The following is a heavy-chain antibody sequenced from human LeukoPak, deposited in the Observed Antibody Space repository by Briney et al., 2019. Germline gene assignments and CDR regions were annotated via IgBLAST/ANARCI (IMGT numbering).Heavy chain of an antibody. J-gene: IGHJ4*02. CDR2: ISDSGGNT. CDR1: GFTFSSYA. Sequence: GGSLRLSCAGSGFTFSSYAMSWVRQAPGKGLEWVSSISDSGGNTYYADSVQGRFTMSRDNSKNTVFLQMNSLRAEDTAIYYCANGLNVPDSWGRGTLVTVSS. V-gene: IGHV3-23*01. CDR3: ANGLNVPDS. D-gene: IGHD3/OR15-3a*01.